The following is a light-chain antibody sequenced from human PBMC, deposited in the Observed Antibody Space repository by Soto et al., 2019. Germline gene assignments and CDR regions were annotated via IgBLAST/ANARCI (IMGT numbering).Light chain of an antibody. CDR2: DAS. CDR1: HNVIHY. CDR3: QQRANWPLT. J-gene: IGKJ4*01. Sequence: EIVLTQSPATLSLSPGERVILSCRASHNVIHYLAWYQQRPGQAPRLLVYDASNRATGIPARFSGSGSGTYFTLTISSLEPEDSAVCYCQQRANWPLTFGGGTKVEI. V-gene: IGKV3-11*01.